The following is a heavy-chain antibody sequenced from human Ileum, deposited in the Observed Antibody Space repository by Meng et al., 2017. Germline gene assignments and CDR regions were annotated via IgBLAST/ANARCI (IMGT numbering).Heavy chain of an antibody. D-gene: IGHD3-9*01. V-gene: IGHV4-34*01. CDR2: IHPSGST. CDR3: ARGDDWAKSGNF. Sequence: QVPLRQLGVRLLKPSATVSLTGAVYGGSFSNYYLTWIRQSPGKGLEWIGEIHPSGSTYYSPSLQSRVTITLDTSKNQFSLTLNSVTAADTAVYYCARGDDWAKSGNFWGQGTLVTVFS. J-gene: IGHJ4*02. CDR1: GGSFSNYY.